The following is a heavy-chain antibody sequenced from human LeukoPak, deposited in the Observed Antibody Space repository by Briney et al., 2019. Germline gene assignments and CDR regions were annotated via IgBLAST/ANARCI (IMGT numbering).Heavy chain of an antibody. V-gene: IGHV3-48*03. J-gene: IGHJ4*01. Sequence: SLSLSCAASGFTFNIYEMKWDRQAPGKGREWISYTNSSGTSIYYADSVKVRFTISRDNARNSVYLQMNSLRVEDTAIHYCAKEDLAGNGFPFDFWGQGTMVTVSS. CDR1: GFTFNIYE. CDR2: TNSSGTSI. D-gene: IGHD2-8*01. CDR3: AKEDLAGNGFPFDF.